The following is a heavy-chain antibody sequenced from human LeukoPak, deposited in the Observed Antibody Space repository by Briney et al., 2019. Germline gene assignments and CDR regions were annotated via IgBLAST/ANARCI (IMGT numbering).Heavy chain of an antibody. V-gene: IGHV4-39*01. CDR2: IYYSGST. D-gene: IGHD2-2*01. CDR3: ASSPEGGYCSSTSCYGAFDI. Sequence: SETLSLTCSVSGGSISSSSYYWGWIRQPPGKGLEWIGSIYYSGSTYYNPSLKSRVTISVDTSKNQFSLKLSSVTAADTAVYYCASSPEGGYCSSTSCYGAFDIWGQGTMVTVSA. CDR1: GGSISSSSYY. J-gene: IGHJ3*02.